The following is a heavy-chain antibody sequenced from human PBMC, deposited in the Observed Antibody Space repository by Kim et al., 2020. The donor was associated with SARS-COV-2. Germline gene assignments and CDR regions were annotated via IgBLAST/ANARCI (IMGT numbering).Heavy chain of an antibody. D-gene: IGHD6-19*01. V-gene: IGHV3-53*01. J-gene: IGHJ4*02. CDR2: IYSGGST. Sequence: GGSLRLSCAASGFTVSSNYMSWVRQAPGKGLEWVSVIYSGGSTYYADSVKGRFTISRDNSKNTLYLQMNSLRAEDTAVYYCARGEGPYSSGWFSTGAAGYYFDYWGQGTLVTVSS. CDR3: ARGEGPYSSGWFSTGAAGYYFDY. CDR1: GFTVSSNY.